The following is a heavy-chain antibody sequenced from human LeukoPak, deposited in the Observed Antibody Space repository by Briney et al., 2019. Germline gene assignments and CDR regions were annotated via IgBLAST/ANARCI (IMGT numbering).Heavy chain of an antibody. D-gene: IGHD6-6*01. CDR3: ARARSSSGNWFDP. V-gene: IGHV3-33*01. J-gene: IGHJ5*02. CDR1: GFTFSSYG. CDR2: IWYDGSNK. Sequence: GGSQRLSCAASGFTFSSYGMHWVRQAPGKELEWVAVIWYDGSNKYYADSVKGRFTISRDNSKNTLYLQMNSLRAEDTAVYYCARARSSSGNWFDPWGQGTLVTVSS.